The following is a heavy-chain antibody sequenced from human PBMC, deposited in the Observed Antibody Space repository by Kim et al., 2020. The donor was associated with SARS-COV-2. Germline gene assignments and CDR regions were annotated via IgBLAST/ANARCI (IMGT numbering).Heavy chain of an antibody. V-gene: IGHV1-46*01. CDR1: EYTFSNSY. Sequence: ASVKVSCKASEYTFSNSYIHLVRQAPGQGLEWVGMINPSSGSTTFARKFQGRVTMTRDTSTSTVYIELRSLRSEDTAVYYCATRDSSGRLPYFGYWGQGTLVTVSS. CDR2: INPSSGST. CDR3: ATRDSSGRLPYFGY. J-gene: IGHJ4*02. D-gene: IGHD6-19*01.